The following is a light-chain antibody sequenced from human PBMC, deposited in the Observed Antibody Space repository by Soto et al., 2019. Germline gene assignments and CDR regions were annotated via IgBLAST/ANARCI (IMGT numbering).Light chain of an antibody. CDR3: QQRSRRPREIS. CDR1: QSIGRF. V-gene: IGKV3-11*01. CDR2: DAS. J-gene: IGKJ5*01. Sequence: EIVLTQSPATLSLSPGERATLSCRASQSIGRFLAWYQHKPGQAPRLLIYDASNRATGIPARFSASGSETDFTLTISSLEPEDFAVYYRQQRSRRPREISLGQGTRLEI.